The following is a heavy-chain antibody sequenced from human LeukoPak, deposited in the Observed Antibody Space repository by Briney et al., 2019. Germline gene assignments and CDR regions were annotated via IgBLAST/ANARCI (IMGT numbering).Heavy chain of an antibody. CDR1: GFTFNRYW. J-gene: IGHJ4*02. CDR2: ISGRGGST. V-gene: IGHV3-23*01. D-gene: IGHD6-13*01. CDR3: AKDRPTVYSSSWLHFLDS. Sequence: PGGSLRLSCAASGFTFNRYWMTWVRQAPGKGLEWVSGISGRGGSTYLADSVKGRFTISRDNSKNTLYLQMNSLRADDTAVYYCAKDRPTVYSSSWLHFLDSWGQGTLVTVSS.